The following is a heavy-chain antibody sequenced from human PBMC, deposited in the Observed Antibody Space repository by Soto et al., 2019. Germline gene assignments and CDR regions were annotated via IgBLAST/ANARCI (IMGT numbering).Heavy chain of an antibody. Sequence: SETLSLTCNVSGGSISSSSYYWGWIRQPPGKGLEWIGHIFHTGSTYYNPSLKSRVTISVDTSKNQFSLKLSSVTATDTAVYYCARRRIVVTTNFDYWGQGTLVTVSS. J-gene: IGHJ4*02. CDR3: ARRRIVVTTNFDY. V-gene: IGHV4-39*01. CDR1: GGSISSSSYY. CDR2: IFHTGST. D-gene: IGHD1-26*01.